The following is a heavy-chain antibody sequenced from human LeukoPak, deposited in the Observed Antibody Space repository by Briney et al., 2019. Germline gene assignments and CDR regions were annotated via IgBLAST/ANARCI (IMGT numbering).Heavy chain of an antibody. CDR1: GGSISSSSAY. J-gene: IGHJ4*02. CDR2: IYCSKNT. Sequence: PSETLSLTCTVSGGSISSSSAYWGWIRQPPGKGLEWIGSIYCSKNTYYNPSLKSRVTISADTFKNQFSLTLGSVSATDTAVYYCVSPRGFSYGYFDYWGQGTLVTVSS. CDR3: VSPRGFSYGYFDY. V-gene: IGHV4-39*01. D-gene: IGHD5-18*01.